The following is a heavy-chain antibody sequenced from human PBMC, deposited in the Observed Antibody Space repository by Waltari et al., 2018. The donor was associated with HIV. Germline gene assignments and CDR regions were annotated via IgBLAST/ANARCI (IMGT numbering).Heavy chain of an antibody. D-gene: IGHD1-26*01. J-gene: IGHJ3*02. CDR1: GFTVSSNY. V-gene: IGHV3-53*01. Sequence: EVQLVESGGGLIQPGGSLRLSCAASGFTVSSNYMSWVRQGPGKGLEWGSVIYSGGSTYYADSVKGRFTISRDNSKNTLYLQMNSLRAEDTAVYYCAREEPPLGDAFDIWGQGTMVTVSS. CDR3: AREEPPLGDAFDI. CDR2: IYSGGST.